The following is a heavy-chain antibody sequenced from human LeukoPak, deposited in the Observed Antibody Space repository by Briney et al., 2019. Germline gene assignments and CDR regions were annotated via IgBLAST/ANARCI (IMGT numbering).Heavy chain of an antibody. CDR1: GFPFSSYG. D-gene: IGHD3-3*01. CDR3: AKGWGIPIFGVVTN. CDR2: ISYDGSNK. Sequence: GGSLRLSCAASGFPFSSYGMHWARQAPGKGLEWVAVISYDGSNKYFADSVKGRFTISRDNSKNTLYLQMNSLRAEDTAVYYCAKGWGIPIFGVVTNWGQGTLVTVSS. J-gene: IGHJ4*02. V-gene: IGHV3-30*18.